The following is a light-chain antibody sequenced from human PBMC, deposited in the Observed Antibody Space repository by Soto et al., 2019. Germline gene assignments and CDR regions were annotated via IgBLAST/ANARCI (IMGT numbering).Light chain of an antibody. J-gene: IGLJ1*01. CDR1: SSDIGAYDY. Sequence: QSALTQPASLSGSPGQSITISCTGTSSDIGAYDYVSWFQQHPGKAPKLMISEVNNRPSGVSNRFSGSKSGNTAYLTISGLQAEDEADYYCCSYAGSYTRVFGTGTKLTVL. CDR2: EVN. V-gene: IGLV2-14*01. CDR3: CSYAGSYTRV.